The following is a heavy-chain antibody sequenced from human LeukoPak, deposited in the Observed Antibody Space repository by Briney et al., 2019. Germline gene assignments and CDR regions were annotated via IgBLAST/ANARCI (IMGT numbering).Heavy chain of an antibody. V-gene: IGHV3-20*04. CDR2: INWNGGST. J-gene: IGHJ5*02. D-gene: IGHD4-17*01. CDR3: AKAALTEYGDYVGGADWFDP. Sequence: GGSLRLSCAASGLTFDDYGMSWVRQAPGKWLEWVSGINWNGGSTGYADSVKGRFTISRDNSKNTLYLQMNSLRAEDTAVYYCAKAALTEYGDYVGGADWFDPWGQGTLVTVSS. CDR1: GLTFDDYG.